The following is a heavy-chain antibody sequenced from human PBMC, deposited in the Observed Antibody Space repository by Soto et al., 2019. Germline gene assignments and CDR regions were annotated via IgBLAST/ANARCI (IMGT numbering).Heavy chain of an antibody. CDR3: ANDLGQQLVRYYGMDV. CDR1: GFIFSNHG. J-gene: IGHJ6*02. CDR2: VSYDGNNK. Sequence: QVQLVESGGGVVQPGTSLRLSCAASGFIFSNHGMYWVRQAPGKGLEWVSVVSYDGNNKYYEDSVKGRFTVSRDKGKNMMLLQMNSLSPEATAVYHCANDLGQQLVRYYGMDVWGQGTTVTVSS. D-gene: IGHD6-13*01. V-gene: IGHV3-30*18.